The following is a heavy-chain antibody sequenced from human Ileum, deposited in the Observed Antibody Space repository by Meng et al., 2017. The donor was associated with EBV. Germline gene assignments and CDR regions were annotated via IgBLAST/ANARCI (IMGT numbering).Heavy chain of an antibody. D-gene: IGHD3-9*01. Sequence: QLKDAGPRRVKLSGTLSFTCAVSGGSVISNNWWSWVRQPPGKGLEWIGEIFHIGSTNNSPSLKSRVTISVDNSKNQFSLSLTSVTAADTAIYYCAKVSLTGTFYDHWGQGILVTVSS. V-gene: IGHV4-4*02. J-gene: IGHJ4*02. CDR2: IFHIGST. CDR3: AKVSLTGTFYDH. CDR1: GGSVISNNW.